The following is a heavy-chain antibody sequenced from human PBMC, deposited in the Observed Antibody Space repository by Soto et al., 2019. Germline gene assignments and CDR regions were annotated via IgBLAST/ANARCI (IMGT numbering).Heavy chain of an antibody. CDR3: ARRYGSAFDF. V-gene: IGHV4-59*01. CDR2: IYYSGST. CDR1: GGSISSYY. D-gene: IGHD3-10*01. J-gene: IGHJ3*01. Sequence: QVQLQESGPGLVKPSETLSLTCTVSGGSISSYYWSWIRQPPGKGLESIGYIYYSGSTNYNPSLKSRVTISVDTSKNQFSLKRTSVTAADTAVYYCARRYGSAFDFWGQGTMVTVSS.